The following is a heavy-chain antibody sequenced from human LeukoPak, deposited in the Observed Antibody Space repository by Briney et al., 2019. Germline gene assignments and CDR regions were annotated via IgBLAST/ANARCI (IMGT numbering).Heavy chain of an antibody. Sequence: GGSLRLSCVASGFTVSSNYMSWVRQAPGKGLEWVSVIYSAGNTYYADSVEGRFTISRHNSENTLYLHRNSLRGEDTAVYFCARGGTPGYSSGRIDYWGQGTLVTVSS. CDR3: ARGGTPGYSSGRIDY. CDR1: GFTVSSNY. V-gene: IGHV3-53*04. CDR2: IYSAGNT. J-gene: IGHJ4*02. D-gene: IGHD6-19*01.